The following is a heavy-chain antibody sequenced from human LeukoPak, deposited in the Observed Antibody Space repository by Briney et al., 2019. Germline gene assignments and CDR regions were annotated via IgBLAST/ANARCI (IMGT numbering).Heavy chain of an antibody. J-gene: IGHJ4*02. D-gene: IGHD2-21*02. Sequence: GGSLRLSCAASGFTFSSYGMHWVRQAPGKGLEWVAVISYDGSNKYYADSVKGRFTISRDNSKNTLYLQMNSLRAEDTAVYYCARDRYCGGDCSFDYWGQGTLVTVSS. CDR1: GFTFSSYG. CDR3: ARDRYCGGDCSFDY. CDR2: ISYDGSNK. V-gene: IGHV3-30*03.